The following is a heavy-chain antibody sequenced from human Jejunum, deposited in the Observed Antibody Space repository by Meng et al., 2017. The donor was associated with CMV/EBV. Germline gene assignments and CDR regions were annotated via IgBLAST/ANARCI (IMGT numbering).Heavy chain of an antibody. CDR2: ISSSSSYI. CDR1: YN. J-gene: IGHJ6*02. D-gene: IGHD6-19*01. Sequence: YNLIWVSQAPGKGLEWVSSISSSSSYIYYADSVKGRFTISRDNAKNSLYLQMNSLRAEDTAVYYCARDLLFTRLEVAGGYFYGMDVWGQGTTVTVSS. V-gene: IGHV3-21*01. CDR3: ARDLLFTRLEVAGGYFYGMDV.